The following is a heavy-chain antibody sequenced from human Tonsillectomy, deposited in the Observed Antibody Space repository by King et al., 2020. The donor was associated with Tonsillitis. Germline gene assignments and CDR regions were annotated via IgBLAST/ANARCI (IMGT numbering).Heavy chain of an antibody. CDR2: IKQDGSEK. V-gene: IGHV3-7*01. CDR1: RFTFSNYW. CDR3: ARPMYGGNSGDAFDI. D-gene: IGHD4-23*01. J-gene: IGHJ3*02. Sequence: VQLVESGGGLVQPGGSLRLSCAASRFTFSNYWMSWVRQAPGKGLEWVANIKQDGSEKYYVDSVKGRFTISRDNAKNSVYLQMNSLRAEDTAGYYCARPMYGGNSGDAFDIWGQGTMVPVSS.